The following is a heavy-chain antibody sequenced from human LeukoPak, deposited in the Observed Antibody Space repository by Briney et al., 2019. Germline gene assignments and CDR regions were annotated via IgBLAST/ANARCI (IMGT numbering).Heavy chain of an antibody. Sequence: SETLSLTCTVSGGSISSYYWSWIRQPPGKGLEWIGYIYYSGSTNYNPSLKSRVTISVDTSKNQFSLKLSSVTAADTAVYYCARGRYGAIQYFQHWGQGTLVTVSS. CDR1: GGSISSYY. CDR2: IYYSGST. D-gene: IGHD4-17*01. V-gene: IGHV4-59*01. J-gene: IGHJ1*01. CDR3: ARGRYGAIQYFQH.